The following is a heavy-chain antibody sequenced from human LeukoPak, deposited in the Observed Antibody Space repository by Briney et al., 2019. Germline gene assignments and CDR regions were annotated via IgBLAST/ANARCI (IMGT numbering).Heavy chain of an antibody. D-gene: IGHD6-13*01. CDR2: INPNSGGT. CDR1: GYTFTGYY. J-gene: IGHJ3*02. CDR3: ARGASIAAAGTRAFDI. V-gene: IGHV1-2*02. Sequence: ASVKVSCKSSGYTFTGYYMHWVRQAPGQGLEWMGWINPNSGGTNYAQKFQGRVTMTRDTSISTAYMELSRLRSDDTAVYYCARGASIAAAGTRAFDIWGQGTMVTVSS.